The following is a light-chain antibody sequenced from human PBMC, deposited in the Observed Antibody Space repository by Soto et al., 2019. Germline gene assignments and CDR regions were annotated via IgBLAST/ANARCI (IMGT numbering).Light chain of an antibody. Sequence: DIVMTQSPDSLAESLGERATINCKSSQSVLYSPNNKNYLAWYQQKPGQPPKLLVYWASTRESGVLDRFSGSGSETDFTLTINSLQAEDVAVYYCQQYINAPQTFGQGTKVEIK. V-gene: IGKV4-1*01. CDR3: QQYINAPQT. J-gene: IGKJ1*01. CDR2: WAS. CDR1: QSVLYSPNNKNY.